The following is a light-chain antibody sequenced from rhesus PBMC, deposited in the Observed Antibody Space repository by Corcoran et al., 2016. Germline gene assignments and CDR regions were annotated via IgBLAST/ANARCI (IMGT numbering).Light chain of an antibody. CDR2: KAS. CDR1: QSISNW. J-gene: IGKJ1*01. V-gene: IGKV1-22*01. Sequence: DIQMTQSPSSLSASVGDTVTITRRASQSISNWLAWYQQQPGEATKLLINKASRLQSGVPSRFSGSETATDFTLTISRLQSVDFATYYCHQRTNSPPWTFGQGTKVEIK. CDR3: HQRTNSPPWT.